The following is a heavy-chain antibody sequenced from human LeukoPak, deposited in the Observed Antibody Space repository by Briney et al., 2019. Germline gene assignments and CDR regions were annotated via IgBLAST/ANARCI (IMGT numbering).Heavy chain of an antibody. D-gene: IGHD3-3*01. CDR2: IYYSGST. Sequence: SETLSLTCTVSGGSISSYYWSWIRQPPGKGLEWIGYIYYSGSTNYNPSLKSRVTISVDTSKNQFSLKLSSVTAADTAVYYCARDAYYDFWSGSQTLYYFDYWGQGTLVTVSS. CDR3: ARDAYYDFWSGSQTLYYFDY. CDR1: GGSISSYY. V-gene: IGHV4-59*01. J-gene: IGHJ4*02.